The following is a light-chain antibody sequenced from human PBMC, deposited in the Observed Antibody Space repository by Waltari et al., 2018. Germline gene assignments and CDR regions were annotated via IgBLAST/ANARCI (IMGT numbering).Light chain of an antibody. Sequence: EIVLTQSPATLSLSPGERATLSCRASQSVCSCLAWYQEKPGQAPRLLIYGAANWATGIPARLSGSGSGTDFTLTISSLEPEDFAVYYCQQRSNWPPITFGQVTRLEIK. CDR3: QQRSNWPPIT. CDR2: GAA. CDR1: QSVCSC. J-gene: IGKJ5*01. V-gene: IGKV3-11*01.